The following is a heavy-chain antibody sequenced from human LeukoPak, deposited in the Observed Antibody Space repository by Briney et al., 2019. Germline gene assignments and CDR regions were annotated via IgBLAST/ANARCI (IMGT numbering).Heavy chain of an antibody. Sequence: GGSLRLSCAASGFTFSSYWMHWVRQVPGKGLEWVSFINWNGVSTDYADSVKGRFTISRDNAKNSLFLQMNSLRAEDTAFYYCAREDGFCSGGSCYQHWGQGTLVTVSS. CDR1: GFTFSSYW. D-gene: IGHD2-15*01. CDR3: AREDGFCSGGSCYQH. V-gene: IGHV3-20*04. J-gene: IGHJ1*01. CDR2: INWNGVST.